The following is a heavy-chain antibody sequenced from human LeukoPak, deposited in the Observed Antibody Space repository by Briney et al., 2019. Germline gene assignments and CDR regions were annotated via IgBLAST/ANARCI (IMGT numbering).Heavy chain of an antibody. CDR1: GGSFSGYY. Sequence: SETLSLTCAVSGGSFSGYYWSWIRQPPGKGLEWIGEINHSGSTNYNPSPKSRVTISVDTSKIQFSMKLSSAAAADTAVYYCERRCSGGSCYNYWGQGTLVTVSS. V-gene: IGHV4-34*01. J-gene: IGHJ4*02. CDR3: ERRCSGGSCYNY. CDR2: INHSGST. D-gene: IGHD2-15*01.